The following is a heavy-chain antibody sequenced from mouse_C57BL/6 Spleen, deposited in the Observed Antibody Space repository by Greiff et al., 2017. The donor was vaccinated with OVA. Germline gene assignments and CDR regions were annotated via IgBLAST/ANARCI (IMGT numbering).Heavy chain of an antibody. CDR2: INPSSGYT. J-gene: IGHJ2*01. CDR1: GYTFTSYT. V-gene: IGHV1-4*01. Sequence: LQESGAELARPGASVKMSCKASGYTFTSYTMHWVKQRPGQGLEWIGYINPSSGYTKYNQKFKDKATLTADKSSSTAYMQLSSLTSEDSAVYYCARGGDSSGYFDYWGQGTTLTVSS. D-gene: IGHD3-2*02. CDR3: ARGGDSSGYFDY.